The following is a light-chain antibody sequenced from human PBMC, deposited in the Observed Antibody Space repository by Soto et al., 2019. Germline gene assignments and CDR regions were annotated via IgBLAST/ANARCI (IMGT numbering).Light chain of an antibody. CDR1: QSVSRSY. Sequence: EIVLTQSPGTLSLSPGERATLSCRASQSVSRSYLAWYQQKPGQAPRLLIYGASTRATGIPDRFSGSGSGTDVTLTISRLEPEYFAVYYCQQYGSSPPVTFGRGTKVEIK. V-gene: IGKV3-20*01. J-gene: IGKJ1*01. CDR3: QQYGSSPPVT. CDR2: GAS.